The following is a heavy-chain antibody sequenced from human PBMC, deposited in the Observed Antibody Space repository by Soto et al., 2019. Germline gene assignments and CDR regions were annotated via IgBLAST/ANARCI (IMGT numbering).Heavy chain of an antibody. CDR3: ARKAGFILTECMDV. Sequence: PGESLKISCKGSGYSFTSYWISWVRQMPGKGLEWMGRIDPSDSYTNYSPSFQGHVTISADKSISTAYLQWSSLKASDTAMYYCARKAGFILTECMDVWGQGTTVTVCS. V-gene: IGHV5-10-1*01. J-gene: IGHJ6*02. CDR1: GYSFTSYW. D-gene: IGHD2-8*01. CDR2: IDPSDSYT.